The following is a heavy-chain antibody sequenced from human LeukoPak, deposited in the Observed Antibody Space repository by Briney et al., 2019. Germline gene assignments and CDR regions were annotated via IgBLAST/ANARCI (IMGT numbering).Heavy chain of an antibody. Sequence: GASVKVSCKASGYTFNGYDLNWVRQATGQGLEWMGWMNPNSGNTGYAQKFQGRVTMTRDTSINTACMELSSLTSEDTAVYYCARVEFNGGYSHVYWGQGTLVTVSS. CDR1: GYTFNGYD. V-gene: IGHV1-8*01. CDR2: MNPNSGNT. D-gene: IGHD5-12*01. CDR3: ARVEFNGGYSHVY. J-gene: IGHJ4*02.